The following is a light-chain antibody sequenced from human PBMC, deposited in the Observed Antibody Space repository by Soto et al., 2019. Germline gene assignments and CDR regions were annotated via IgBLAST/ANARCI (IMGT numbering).Light chain of an antibody. J-gene: IGKJ4*01. Sequence: EIVMTQSPATLSVSPGERATLSCRASQSVSSNLAWYQLKPGQAPRLLIYGASTRAPGIPARFSGSGSGTEFTLTISSLQSEDFAVYYCQHYNNWPLTFGGGTEVEIK. CDR3: QHYNNWPLT. CDR1: QSVSSN. CDR2: GAS. V-gene: IGKV3-15*01.